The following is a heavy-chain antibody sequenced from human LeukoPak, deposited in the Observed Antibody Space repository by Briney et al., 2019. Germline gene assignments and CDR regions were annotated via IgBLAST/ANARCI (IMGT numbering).Heavy chain of an antibody. Sequence: GGSLRLSCAASGFTFSSYGMHWVRQAPGTGLEWVAFIRYGGSNKYYADSVKGRFTISRDNSKNTLYLQLNSLRVEDTAVYYCAKDGYDFDYWGQGTLVTVSS. V-gene: IGHV3-30*02. CDR1: GFTFSSYG. CDR2: IRYGGSNK. D-gene: IGHD5-18*01. CDR3: AKDGYDFDY. J-gene: IGHJ4*02.